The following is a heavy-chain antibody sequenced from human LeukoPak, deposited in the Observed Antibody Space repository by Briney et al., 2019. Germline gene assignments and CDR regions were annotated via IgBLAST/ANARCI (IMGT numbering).Heavy chain of an antibody. Sequence: PGGSLRLSCAASGFTFSSYAMSWVRQAPGKGLEWVSAISGSGGSTYYADSVKGRFTISRDNSKNTLYLQMNSLRAEDMAVYYCAGGGVLRYFDWLFAFDYWGQGTLVTVSS. CDR3: AGGGVLRYFDWLFAFDY. D-gene: IGHD3-9*01. CDR1: GFTFSSYA. V-gene: IGHV3-23*01. J-gene: IGHJ4*02. CDR2: ISGSGGST.